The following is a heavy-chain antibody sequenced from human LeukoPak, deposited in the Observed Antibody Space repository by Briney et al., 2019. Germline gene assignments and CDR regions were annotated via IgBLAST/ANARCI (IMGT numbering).Heavy chain of an antibody. Sequence: GGSLRLSCVASGFRISDYSMKWARQAPGKGLEWVSYLGSTISYISYSDSVKGRFTISRDNAKNSLYLHMNSLRAEDTALYYCAREGFYSGLDIWGQGTTVTVSS. CDR2: LGSTISYI. J-gene: IGHJ6*02. V-gene: IGHV3-21*01. CDR3: AREGFYSGLDI. CDR1: GFRISDYS.